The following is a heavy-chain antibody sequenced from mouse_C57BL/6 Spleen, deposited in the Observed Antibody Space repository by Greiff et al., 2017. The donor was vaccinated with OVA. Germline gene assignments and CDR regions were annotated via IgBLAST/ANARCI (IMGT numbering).Heavy chain of an antibody. CDR2: IYPGDGDT. J-gene: IGHJ3*01. D-gene: IGHD3-2*02. Sequence: QVQLKESGPELVKPGASVKISCKASGYAFSSSWMNWVKQRPGKGLEWIGRIYPGDGDTNYNGKFKGKATLTADKSSSTAYMQLSSLTSEDSAVYFCAREETAQATWFAYWGQGTLVTVSA. V-gene: IGHV1-82*01. CDR3: AREETAQATWFAY. CDR1: GYAFSSSW.